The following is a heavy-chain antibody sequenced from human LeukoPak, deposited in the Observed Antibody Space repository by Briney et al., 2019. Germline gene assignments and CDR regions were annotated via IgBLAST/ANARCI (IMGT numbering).Heavy chain of an antibody. J-gene: IGHJ5*02. CDR2: IIPIFGTA. Sequence: SVKVSCKASGGTFSSYAISWVRQAPGQGLEWMGGIIPIFGTANYAQKFQGRVTITADESTSTAYMELSSLRSEDTAVYYCARAVHEYSSGTFWFDPWGQGNLVTVSS. V-gene: IGHV1-69*13. CDR1: GGTFSSYA. CDR3: ARAVHEYSSGTFWFDP. D-gene: IGHD6-19*01.